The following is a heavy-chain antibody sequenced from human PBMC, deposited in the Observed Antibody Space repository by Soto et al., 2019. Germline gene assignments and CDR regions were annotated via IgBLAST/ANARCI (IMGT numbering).Heavy chain of an antibody. V-gene: IGHV3-7*01. D-gene: IGHD5-12*01. CDR3: ARDPGYSSFVY. Sequence: DVQLVESGGGLVQPEGSLRLSCAASGFSFSGSWMSWVRQAPGRGLEFVANINQDGSVKNYVDSVKGRFTISRDNAKNSVFLQMNGLRDADSGVYYCARDPGYSSFVYWGQGTLVTVSS. CDR2: INQDGSVK. J-gene: IGHJ4*02. CDR1: GFSFSGSW.